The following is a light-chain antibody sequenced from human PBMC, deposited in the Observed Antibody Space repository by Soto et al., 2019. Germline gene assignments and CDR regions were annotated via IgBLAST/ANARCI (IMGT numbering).Light chain of an antibody. CDR2: EVS. V-gene: IGLV2-8*01. J-gene: IGLJ1*01. CDR1: SSDVGGYNY. Sequence: QSVLTQPPSASGSPGQSVTISCTGTSSDVGGYNYVSWYQQHPSKAPKPMIYEVSKRPSGVPDRFSGFKSGNTASLTVSGLQAEDEADYYCSSYAGSNNYVFGTGTKVTVL. CDR3: SSYAGSNNYV.